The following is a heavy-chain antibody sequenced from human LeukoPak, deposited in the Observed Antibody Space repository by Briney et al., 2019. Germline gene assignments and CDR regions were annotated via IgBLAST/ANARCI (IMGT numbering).Heavy chain of an antibody. V-gene: IGHV3-7*01. CDR1: GFTFSSYW. Sequence: PGGSLRPSCAASGFTFSSYWMSWVRQAPGKGLEWVANIKQDGSEKYYVDSVKGRFTISRDNAKNSLYLQMNSLRAEDTAVYYCARDPFQYSSSWFDYWGQGTLVTVSS. J-gene: IGHJ4*02. D-gene: IGHD6-13*01. CDR2: IKQDGSEK. CDR3: ARDPFQYSSSWFDY.